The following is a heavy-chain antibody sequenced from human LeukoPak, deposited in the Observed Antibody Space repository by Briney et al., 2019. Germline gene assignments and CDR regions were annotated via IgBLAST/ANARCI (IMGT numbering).Heavy chain of an antibody. Sequence: GGSLRLSCAASGFTFSSYWMSWVRQAPGKGLEWVGRIKSKTDGGTTDYAAPVKGRFTISRDDSKNTLYLQMNSLKTEDTAVYYCTTDWPSYDSSGSLDYWGQGTLVTVSS. CDR2: IKSKTDGGTT. D-gene: IGHD3-22*01. V-gene: IGHV3-15*01. CDR3: TTDWPSYDSSGSLDY. CDR1: GFTFSSYW. J-gene: IGHJ4*02.